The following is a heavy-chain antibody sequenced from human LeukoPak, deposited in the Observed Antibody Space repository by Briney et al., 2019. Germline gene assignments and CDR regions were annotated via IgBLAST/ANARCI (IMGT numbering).Heavy chain of an antibody. J-gene: IGHJ5*01. CDR1: GFTFSDYW. V-gene: IGHV3-7*01. Sequence: PGGSLRLSCVASGFTFSDYWMTWVRQAPGKGLEWVANIKEDGSGKYYVDSVKGRFTISRDNATNSLYLQLNSLRVEDTAVYYCPTKGTDGRGGFGSFDSWGQGTLVTVSS. CDR3: PTKGTDGRGGFGSFDS. D-gene: IGHD3-10*02. CDR2: IKEDGSGK.